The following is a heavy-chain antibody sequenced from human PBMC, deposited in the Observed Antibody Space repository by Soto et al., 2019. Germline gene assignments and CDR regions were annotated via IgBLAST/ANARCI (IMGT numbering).Heavy chain of an antibody. Sequence: LSLTCTVSGGSISSGGYYWSWIRQHPGKGLEWIGYIYYSGSTYYNPSLKSRVTISVDTSKNQFSLKLSSVTAADTAVYYCARDLYSYGFFTNWFDPWGQGTLVTVSS. V-gene: IGHV4-31*03. CDR2: IYYSGST. CDR3: ARDLYSYGFFTNWFDP. CDR1: GGSISSGGYY. J-gene: IGHJ5*02. D-gene: IGHD5-18*01.